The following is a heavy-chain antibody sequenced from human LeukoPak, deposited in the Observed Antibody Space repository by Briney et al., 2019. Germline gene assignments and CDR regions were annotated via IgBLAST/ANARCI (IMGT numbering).Heavy chain of an antibody. V-gene: IGHV3-43*02. J-gene: IGHJ4*02. D-gene: IGHD6-13*01. CDR3: ARGRDSSSDH. CDR1: GFTFDDYA. Sequence: PGGSLRLSCAASGFTFDDYAMHWVRQAPGKGLEWVSLISGDGGSTYYADSVKGRFTISRDNAKNSLYLQMNSLRDEDTAVYYCARGRDSSSDHWGQGTLVTVSS. CDR2: ISGDGGST.